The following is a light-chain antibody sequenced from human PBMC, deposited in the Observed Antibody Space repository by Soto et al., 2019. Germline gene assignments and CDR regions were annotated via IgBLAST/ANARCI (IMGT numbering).Light chain of an antibody. J-gene: IGLJ2*01. Sequence: QSVLTQPASVSGSPGQSITISCTGTSSDVGGYNYLSWYQQHPGKAPKLMIYEVSNRPSGVSNRFSGSKSGNTASLTISGLQAEDEADYYCSSYTSSSTVVFGGGTKLTVL. CDR1: SSDVGGYNY. V-gene: IGLV2-14*01. CDR2: EVS. CDR3: SSYTSSSTVV.